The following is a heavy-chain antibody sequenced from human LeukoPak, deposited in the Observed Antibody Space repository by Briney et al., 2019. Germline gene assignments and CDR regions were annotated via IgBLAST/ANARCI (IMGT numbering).Heavy chain of an antibody. CDR1: GGTFNSYA. Sequence: SVKVSCKASGGTFNSYAISWVRQAPGQGLEGMGRIIPIFGTANYAQKFQGRVTITTDESTSTAYMELSSLRSEDTAVYYCARQGDGSYYFDYWGQGTLVTVSS. D-gene: IGHD1-26*01. CDR3: ARQGDGSYYFDY. V-gene: IGHV1-69*05. CDR2: IIPIFGTA. J-gene: IGHJ4*02.